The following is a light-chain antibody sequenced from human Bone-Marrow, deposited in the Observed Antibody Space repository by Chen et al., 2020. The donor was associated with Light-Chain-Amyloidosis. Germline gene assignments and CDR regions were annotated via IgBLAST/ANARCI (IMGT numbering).Light chain of an antibody. CDR3: QVWDRSSDRPV. CDR1: NIGSTS. Sequence: SYVLTQPSSVSVAPGQTATIACGGNNIGSTSVHWYQQTPGQAPLLVVYDDSDRPSGIPERLSGSNSVNTATLTISRGEAGDAADYYWQVWDRSSDRPVFGGGTKLTVL. J-gene: IGLJ3*02. V-gene: IGLV3-21*02. CDR2: DDS.